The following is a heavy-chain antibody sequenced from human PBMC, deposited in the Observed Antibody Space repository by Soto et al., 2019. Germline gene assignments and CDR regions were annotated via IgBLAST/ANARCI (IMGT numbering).Heavy chain of an antibody. CDR3: ARDGGDCGYRLIYYYYIGMVV. Sequence: GGSLRLSGAASGVTVSSNYMSWVRQAPGKGLEWVSVMYSGGSTYHADSAKGRFIISRNDSKNTLYLQMNSLRAEDTAVYYCARDGGDCGYRLIYYYYIGMVVWGQGTTVTVSS. CDR1: GVTVSSNY. V-gene: IGHV3-66*01. J-gene: IGHJ6*01. D-gene: IGHD2-21*02. CDR2: MYSGGST.